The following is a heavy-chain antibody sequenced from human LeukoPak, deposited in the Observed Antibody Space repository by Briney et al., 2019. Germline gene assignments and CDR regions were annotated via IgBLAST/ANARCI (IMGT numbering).Heavy chain of an antibody. J-gene: IGHJ3*02. D-gene: IGHD1-26*01. CDR2: ISWDGGST. Sequence: GGSLRLSCAASGFTFDDYTMHWVRQAPGKGLEWVSLISWDGGSTYYADSVKGRFTISRDNSKNSLYLQMNSLRTEDTALYYCAKGQIVSSELLLAFDIWGQGTMVTVSS. CDR1: GFTFDDYT. V-gene: IGHV3-43*01. CDR3: AKGQIVSSELLLAFDI.